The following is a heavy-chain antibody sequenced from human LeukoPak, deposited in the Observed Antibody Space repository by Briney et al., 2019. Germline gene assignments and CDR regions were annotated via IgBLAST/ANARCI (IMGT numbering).Heavy chain of an antibody. Sequence: PGGSLRLSCAASGFTFSSYWMSWVRQAPGKGLEWVANIKQDGSERYYVDSVKGRFTIYRDNAKNSLYLQMNSLRVEDTAVYYCARDHRYAFDNWGHGTLVTVSS. J-gene: IGHJ4*01. CDR3: ARDHRYAFDN. V-gene: IGHV3-7*01. CDR2: IKQDGSER. D-gene: IGHD5-12*01. CDR1: GFTFSSYW.